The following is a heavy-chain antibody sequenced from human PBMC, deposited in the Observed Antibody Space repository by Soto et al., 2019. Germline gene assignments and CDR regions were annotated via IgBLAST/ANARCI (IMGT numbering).Heavy chain of an antibody. CDR1: GGTFRTAA. Sequence: GASVKVSCKASGGTFRTAAVSWVRQAPGQRLEWMGGIMPVFRTPDYAQKFHGRVTITADESTSTAYMELSGLRSDDTAVYYCARDNDRPQLGGNYYYILDVWGQGTTVTVSS. CDR3: ARDNDRPQLGGNYYYILDV. V-gene: IGHV1-69*13. J-gene: IGHJ6*02. D-gene: IGHD2-8*01. CDR2: IMPVFRTP.